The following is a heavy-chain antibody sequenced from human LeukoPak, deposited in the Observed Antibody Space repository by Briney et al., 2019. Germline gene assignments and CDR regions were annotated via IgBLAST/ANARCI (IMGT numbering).Heavy chain of an antibody. Sequence: PSETLSLTCTVSGDSISSSSYYWGWIRQPPGKGLEWIGSIYYSGSTYYNPSLKRRVTMSVDTSKNQFSLKLSSVTAADTAVYYRARHSRRDGYNYPHDFDDWGQGTLVTVSS. CDR2: IYYSGST. V-gene: IGHV4-39*01. J-gene: IGHJ4*02. CDR3: ARHSRRDGYNYPHDFDD. D-gene: IGHD5-24*01. CDR1: GDSISSSSYY.